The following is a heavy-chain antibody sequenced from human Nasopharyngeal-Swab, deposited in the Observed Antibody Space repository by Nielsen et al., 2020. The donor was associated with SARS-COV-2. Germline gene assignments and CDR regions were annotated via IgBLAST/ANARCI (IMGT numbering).Heavy chain of an antibody. CDR3: AREVEIQLWYRPYYYYYMDV. V-gene: IGHV3-74*01. Sequence: VRQAPGKGLVWVSRINSDGSSTSYADSVKGRFTISRDNAKNTLYLQMNSLRAEDTAVYYCAREVEIQLWYRPYYYYYMDVWGKGTTVTVSS. CDR2: INSDGSST. D-gene: IGHD5-18*01. J-gene: IGHJ6*03.